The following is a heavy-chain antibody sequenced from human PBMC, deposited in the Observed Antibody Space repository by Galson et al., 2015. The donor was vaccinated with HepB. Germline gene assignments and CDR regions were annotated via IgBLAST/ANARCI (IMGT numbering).Heavy chain of an antibody. V-gene: IGHV1-2*06. CDR2: INPNSGGT. J-gene: IGHJ6*03. Sequence: SVKVSCKASGYTFTGYYMHWVRQAPGQGLEWMGRINPNSGGTNYAQKFQGRVTMTRDTSISTAYMELSRLRSDDTAVYYCARDESSSSYYYYYYYMDVWGKGTTVTVSS. D-gene: IGHD6-6*01. CDR3: ARDESSSSYYYYYYYMDV. CDR1: GYTFTGYY.